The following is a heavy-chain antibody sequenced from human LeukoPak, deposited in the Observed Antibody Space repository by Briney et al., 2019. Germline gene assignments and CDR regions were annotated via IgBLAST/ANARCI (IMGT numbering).Heavy chain of an antibody. CDR3: ARASYSYDINGWVPFDY. D-gene: IGHD3-22*01. Sequence: SETLSLTCTVSGGSISSGSYYWSWIRQPAGKGLEWIGRVYTSGSTNYNPSLKSRVTISGDTSKNQFSLRLSSVTAADTAVYYCARASYSYDINGWVPFDYWGQGTLVTVSS. CDR2: VYTSGST. CDR1: GGSISSGSYY. J-gene: IGHJ4*02. V-gene: IGHV4-61*02.